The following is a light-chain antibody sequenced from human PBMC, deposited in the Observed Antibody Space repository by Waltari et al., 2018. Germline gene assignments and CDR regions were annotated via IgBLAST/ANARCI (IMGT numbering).Light chain of an antibody. V-gene: IGLV1-40*01. CDR2: AYS. CDR1: SSNIGAGYD. Sequence: QSVLTQPPSVSGVPGQGVTIPCTGSSSNIGAGYDVHWYQQLPGAAPKLLIYAYSNRPSGVPDRFYGSQSGTSASLAITGLQAEDEADYYCQSYDSALSAVFGGGTKVTVL. J-gene: IGLJ3*02. CDR3: QSYDSALSAV.